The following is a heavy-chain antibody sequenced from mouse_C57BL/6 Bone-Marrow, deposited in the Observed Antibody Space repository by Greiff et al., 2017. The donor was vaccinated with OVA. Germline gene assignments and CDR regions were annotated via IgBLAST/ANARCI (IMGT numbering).Heavy chain of an antibody. V-gene: IGHV5-16*01. J-gene: IGHJ3*01. Sequence: EVQVVESEGGLVQPGSSMKLSCTASGFTFSDYYMAWVRQVPEKGLEWVANINYDGSSTYYLDSLKSRFIISRDNAKNILYLQMSSLKSEDTDTYYCARGDLGWFAYWGQGTLVTVSA. CDR3: ARGDLGWFAY. CDR2: INYDGSST. CDR1: GFTFSDYY.